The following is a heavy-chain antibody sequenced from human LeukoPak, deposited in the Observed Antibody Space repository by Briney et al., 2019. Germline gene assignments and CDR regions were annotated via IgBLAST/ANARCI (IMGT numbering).Heavy chain of an antibody. Sequence: PGGSLRLSCAASGFTFSSYSMHWVRQAPGKGLEWVAVISYDGSNKYYADSVKGRFTISRDNSKNTLYLQMNSLRAEDTAVYYCAKEVHRTTVTLDYWGQGTLVTVSS. D-gene: IGHD4-17*01. CDR3: AKEVHRTTVTLDY. V-gene: IGHV3-30*18. CDR1: GFTFSSYS. CDR2: ISYDGSNK. J-gene: IGHJ4*02.